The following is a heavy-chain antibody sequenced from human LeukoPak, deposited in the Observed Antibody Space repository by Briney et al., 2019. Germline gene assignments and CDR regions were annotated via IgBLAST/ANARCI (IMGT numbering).Heavy chain of an antibody. Sequence: ASVKVSCTASGYTFTSFGISWVRQAPGQGLEWMGWISAYNGNTNYAQKLQGRVTMTTDTSTSTAYMELRSLRSDDTAVYYCARGILHGIAAAGSFPGLWGQGTLVTVSS. CDR2: ISAYNGNT. J-gene: IGHJ4*02. D-gene: IGHD6-13*01. V-gene: IGHV1-18*01. CDR1: GYTFTSFG. CDR3: ARGILHGIAAAGSFPGL.